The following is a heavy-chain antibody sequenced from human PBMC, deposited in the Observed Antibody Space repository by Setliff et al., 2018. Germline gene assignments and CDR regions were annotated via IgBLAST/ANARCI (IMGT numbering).Heavy chain of an antibody. CDR3: ARERSYYYDSSGFYYEGRHFDY. Sequence: PSETLSLTCTVSGGSIINNNYYWGWIRQPPGKGLEWIGTIYYSGTTYYNPSLKSRVTISIDTSKNQFSLKLSFVTAADTAVYYCARERSYYYDSSGFYYEGRHFDYWGQGTLVTAPQ. J-gene: IGHJ4*02. CDR1: GGSIINNNYY. V-gene: IGHV4-39*02. CDR2: IYYSGTT. D-gene: IGHD3-22*01.